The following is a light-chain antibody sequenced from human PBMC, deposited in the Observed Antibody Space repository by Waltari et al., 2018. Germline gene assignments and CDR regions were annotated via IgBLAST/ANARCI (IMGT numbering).Light chain of an antibody. CDR2: EVS. V-gene: IGLV2-14*01. CDR3: SSSTSTSTSVV. CDR1: SSDVGGYTY. J-gene: IGLJ2*01. Sequence: QSALTQPASVSGSPGQSITISCTGTSSDVGGYTYVSWYQQHPGKAPKLMIFEVSNRPSGVSNRFSGSKSGNTASLTISGLQAEDEADYYCSSSTSTSTSVVFGGGTKLTVL.